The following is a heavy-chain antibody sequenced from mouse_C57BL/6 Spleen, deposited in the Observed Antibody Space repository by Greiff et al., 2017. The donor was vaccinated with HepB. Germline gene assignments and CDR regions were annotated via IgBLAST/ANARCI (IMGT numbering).Heavy chain of an antibody. J-gene: IGHJ4*01. Sequence: DVQLVESGGDLVKPGGSLKLSCAASGFTFSSYGMSWVRQTPDKRLEWVATISSGGSYTYYPDSVKGRVTITRDNAKNTLYLQLSSLKSEDAAIYYCARRGYGYDDYAMDYWGQGTSVTVSS. CDR3: ARRGYGYDDYAMDY. CDR1: GFTFSSYG. D-gene: IGHD2-2*01. V-gene: IGHV5-6*01. CDR2: ISSGGSYT.